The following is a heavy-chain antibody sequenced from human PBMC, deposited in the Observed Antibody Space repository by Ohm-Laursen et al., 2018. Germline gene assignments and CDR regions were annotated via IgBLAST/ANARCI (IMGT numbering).Heavy chain of an antibody. CDR3: ATSLVHHYDPYGMDV. Sequence: ASVKVSCKASGYTFTSYDINWVRQATGQGLEWMGWMNPNSGNTGYAQKFQGRVTMTRNTSISTAYMELSSLRSEDTAVYYCATSLVHHYDPYGMDVWGQGTMVTVSS. D-gene: IGHD3-3*01. CDR2: MNPNSGNT. CDR1: GYTFTSYD. V-gene: IGHV1-8*01. J-gene: IGHJ6*02.